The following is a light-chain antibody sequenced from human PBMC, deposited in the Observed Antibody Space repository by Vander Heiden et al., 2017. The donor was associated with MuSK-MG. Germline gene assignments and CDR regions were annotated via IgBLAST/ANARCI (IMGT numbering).Light chain of an antibody. CDR2: EAS. CDR3: MQSNQCPFT. CDR1: QSLPHRDGKTY. Sequence: VMAQTPLSLSVTPGPPASISCTTSQSLPHRDGKTYLSWYLQKPGQPPQLLIYEASNRSSGVPDRFSGSGSGTDFTLTISRVEAEDVAVYYCMQSNQCPFTFGRGTKVEI. J-gene: IGKJ4*01. V-gene: IGKV2D-29*01.